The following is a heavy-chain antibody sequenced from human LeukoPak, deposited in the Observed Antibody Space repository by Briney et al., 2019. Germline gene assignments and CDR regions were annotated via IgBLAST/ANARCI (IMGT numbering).Heavy chain of an antibody. J-gene: IGHJ6*02. CDR3: ARKDGGRDGMDV. Sequence: GASVKVSCRASGYTFTDYYMHWVRQAPGQGLEWMGWLNPNTLVTKYAQHFQGRVSMTWDTSISTGYMDLDSLTSDDTAVYYCARKDGGRDGMDVWGQGTTVTVSS. CDR2: LNPNTLVT. CDR1: GYTFTDYY. D-gene: IGHD4-23*01. V-gene: IGHV1-2*02.